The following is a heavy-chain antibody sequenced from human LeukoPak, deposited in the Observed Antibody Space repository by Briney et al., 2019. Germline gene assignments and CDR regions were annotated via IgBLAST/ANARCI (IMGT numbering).Heavy chain of an antibody. CDR1: GYTFVANH. D-gene: IGHD2-21*01. CDR3: ARAIGYGMDV. V-gene: IGHV1-46*01. CDR2: INPSGGST. Sequence: ASVKVSCKTSGYTFVANHMHWVRQAPGQGLEWMGIINPSGGSTSYAQKFQGRVTMTRDTSTSTVYMELSSLRSEDTAVYYCARAIGYGMDVWGQGTTVTVSS. J-gene: IGHJ6*02.